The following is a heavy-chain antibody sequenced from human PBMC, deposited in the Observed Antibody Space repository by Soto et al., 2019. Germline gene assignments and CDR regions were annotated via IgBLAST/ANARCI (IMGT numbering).Heavy chain of an antibody. CDR1: GFIFSRYP. Sequence: EVQLLASGGGLVQPGGSLRLSCAASGFIFSRYPMNWVRQAPGKGLEWVAGLSGSGGSKSYADSVKGQFTISRANSKHTVSLAMNSLRADDTDVYYCARESRGTTVTTFFDYWGHGTLVTFSS. D-gene: IGHD4-17*01. CDR2: LSGSGGSK. J-gene: IGHJ4*01. V-gene: IGHV3-23*01. CDR3: ARESRGTTVTTFFDY.